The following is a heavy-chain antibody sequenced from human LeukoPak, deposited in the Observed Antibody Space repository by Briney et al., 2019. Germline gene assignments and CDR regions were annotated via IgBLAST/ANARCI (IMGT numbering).Heavy chain of an antibody. D-gene: IGHD2-15*01. V-gene: IGHV3-30-3*01. CDR3: ARDDCSGGSCFYVY. CDR1: GFTFSSYA. CDR2: ISYAGSNK. J-gene: IGHJ4*02. Sequence: GGSLRLSCAASGFTFSSYAMYWVRQAPGKGLESVAVISYAGSNKYYADSVKGRFTISRDNSKNTLYLQMNSLRAEDTAVYYCARDDCSGGSCFYVYWGQGTLVTVSS.